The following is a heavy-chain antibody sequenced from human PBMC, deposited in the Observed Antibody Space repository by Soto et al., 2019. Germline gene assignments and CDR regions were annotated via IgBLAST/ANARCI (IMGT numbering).Heavy chain of an antibody. CDR2: IGVDEADT. CDR1: GFTFSYHV. J-gene: IGHJ6*02. D-gene: IGHD1-1*01. CDR3: ARDYNMDV. V-gene: IGHV3-23*01. Sequence: SGGSLRLSCAVSGFTFSYHVMSWVRQAPGKGLEWVSSIGVDEADTFYADSVKGRFTISRDNFKNTVYLQMNSLRAEDTALYYCARDYNMDVWDQGTTVTVSS.